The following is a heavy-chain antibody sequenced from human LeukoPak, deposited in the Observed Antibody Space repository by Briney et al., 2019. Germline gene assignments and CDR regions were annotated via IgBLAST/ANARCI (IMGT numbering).Heavy chain of an antibody. Sequence: SETLSLTCAVYGGSFSGYYWSWIRQPPGKGLEWIGEINHSGSTNYNPSLKSRVTISVDTSKNQFSLKLSSVTAADTAVYYCARGPRYFDWLSDWGQGTLVTVSS. CDR2: INHSGST. CDR1: GGSFSGYY. J-gene: IGHJ4*02. D-gene: IGHD3-9*01. CDR3: ARGPRYFDWLSD. V-gene: IGHV4-34*01.